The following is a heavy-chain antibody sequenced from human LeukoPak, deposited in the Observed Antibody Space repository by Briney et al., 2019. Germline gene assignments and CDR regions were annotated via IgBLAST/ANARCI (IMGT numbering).Heavy chain of an antibody. D-gene: IGHD6-19*01. CDR1: GFTFSDYY. J-gene: IGHJ5*02. CDR2: ISSSSSYT. CDR3: ARMEYSSGWSSWFDP. V-gene: IGHV3-11*06. Sequence: EGSLRLSCAASGFTFSDYYMSWIRQAPGKGLEWVSYISSSSSYTNYADSVKGRFTISRDNAKNSLYLQMNSLRAEDTAVYYCARMEYSSGWSSWFDPWGQGTLVTVSS.